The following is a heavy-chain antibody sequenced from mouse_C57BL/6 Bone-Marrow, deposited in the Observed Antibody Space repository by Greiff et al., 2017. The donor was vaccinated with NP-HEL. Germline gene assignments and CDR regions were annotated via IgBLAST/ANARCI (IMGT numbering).Heavy chain of an antibody. J-gene: IGHJ3*01. CDR3: ARRDYGSSPFAY. CDR1: GFTFSSYA. V-gene: IGHV5-4*03. CDR2: ISDGGSYT. Sequence: EVKLVESGGGLVKPGGSLKLSCAASGFTFSSYAMSWVRQTPEKRLEWVATISDGGSYTYYPDNVKGRFTISRDNAKNNLYLQMSHLKSEDTAMYYCARRDYGSSPFAYWGQGTLVTVSA. D-gene: IGHD1-1*01.